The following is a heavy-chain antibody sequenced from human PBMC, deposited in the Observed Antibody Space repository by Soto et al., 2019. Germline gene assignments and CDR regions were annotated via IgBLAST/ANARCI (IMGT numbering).Heavy chain of an antibody. J-gene: IGHJ5*02. CDR3: ARARIAAAGTSWFDP. CDR1: GGSISSSSYY. V-gene: IGHV4-39*01. CDR2: IYYSGST. Sequence: SETLSLTCTVSGGSISSSSYYWGWIRQPPGKGLEWIGSIYYSGSTYYNPSLKSRVTISVDTSKNQFSLKLSSVTAADTAVYYCARARIAAAGTSWFDPWGQGTLVTVPQ. D-gene: IGHD6-13*01.